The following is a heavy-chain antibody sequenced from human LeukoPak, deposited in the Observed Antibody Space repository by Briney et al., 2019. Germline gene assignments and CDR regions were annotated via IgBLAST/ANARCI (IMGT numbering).Heavy chain of an antibody. Sequence: GGSLRLSCAASGFTFSSYAMHWVRQAPGKGLEWVAVISYDGSNKYYADSVKGRFTISRDNSKNTLYLQMNSLRAEDTAVYYCAKDRGYGTKAPCDYWGQGTLVTVSS. D-gene: IGHD5-18*01. V-gene: IGHV3-30-3*01. CDR1: GFTFSSYA. J-gene: IGHJ4*02. CDR2: ISYDGSNK. CDR3: AKDRGYGTKAPCDY.